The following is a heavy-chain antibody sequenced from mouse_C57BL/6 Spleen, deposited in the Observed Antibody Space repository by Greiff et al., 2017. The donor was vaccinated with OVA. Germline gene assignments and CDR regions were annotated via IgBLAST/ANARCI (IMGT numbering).Heavy chain of an antibody. CDR1: GYSITSCYY. V-gene: IGHV3-6*01. CDR3: ERENDGYYVAWFAY. Sequence: EVQLQESGPGLVKPSQSLSLTCSVTGYSITSCYYWNWIRQFPGNKLEWMGYISYDGSNNYNPSLKNRISITRDTSKNQFFLKLNSVTTEDTATYYCERENDGYYVAWFAYWGQGTLVTVSA. J-gene: IGHJ3*01. D-gene: IGHD2-3*01. CDR2: ISYDGSN.